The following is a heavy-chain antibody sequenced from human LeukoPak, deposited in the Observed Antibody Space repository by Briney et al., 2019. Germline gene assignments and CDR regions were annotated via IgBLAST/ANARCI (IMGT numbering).Heavy chain of an antibody. CDR3: AKGGGGRLIYYYYMDV. CDR2: ITWNSDSI. J-gene: IGHJ6*03. CDR1: GFTFTNYA. V-gene: IGHV3-9*03. D-gene: IGHD3-16*01. Sequence: GGSLRLSCAASGFTFTNYAMTWVRQAPGKGLEWVSGITWNSDSIDYADSVKGRFTISRDNAKNSLYLQMNSLRAEDMALYYCAKGGGGRLIYYYYMDVWGNGTTVTVSS.